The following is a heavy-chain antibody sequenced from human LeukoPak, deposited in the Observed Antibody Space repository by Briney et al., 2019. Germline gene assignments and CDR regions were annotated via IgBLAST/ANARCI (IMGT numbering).Heavy chain of an antibody. CDR2: IYPGDSDT. J-gene: IGHJ5*02. V-gene: IGHV5-51*01. D-gene: IGHD2-21*02. CDR1: GYSFTSYW. Sequence: GESLKISCKGSGYSFTSYWIGWVRQMPGKGLEWMGIIYPGDSDTRYSPSFQGQVTISADKSIGTAYLQWSSLKASDTAMYYCARQSCGGDCYYNWFDPWGQGTLVTVSS. CDR3: ARQSCGGDCYYNWFDP.